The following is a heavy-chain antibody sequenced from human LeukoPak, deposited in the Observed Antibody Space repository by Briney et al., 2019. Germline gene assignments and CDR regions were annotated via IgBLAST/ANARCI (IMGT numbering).Heavy chain of an antibody. CDR1: GCSIRSGHY. CDR3: ARSGDYIKEGFDY. Sequence: PSETLSLTCAVSGCSIRSGHYWGWIRQSPGKGLEWIGSINHSGITEYNPSLKSRVTLSVDTSKNQFSLQLRSVTAADRALYYCARSGDYIKEGFDYWGQGTQVTVSS. V-gene: IGHV4-38-2*01. J-gene: IGHJ4*02. D-gene: IGHD3-22*01. CDR2: INHSGIT.